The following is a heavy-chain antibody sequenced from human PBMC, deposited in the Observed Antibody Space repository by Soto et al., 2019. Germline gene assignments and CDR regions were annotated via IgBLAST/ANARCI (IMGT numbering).Heavy chain of an antibody. CDR3: ARAGGLGAVAVDY. J-gene: IGHJ4*02. CDR1: GDSISSNNYY. D-gene: IGHD6-19*01. Sequence: SETLSLTCTVSGDSISSNNYYWGWIRQPPGKGLEWIGGINYSGNTYYDPSLKSRVTISVDTSKNQFSLKLSSVTAADTAVYYCARAGGLGAVAVDYWGQGTLVTVSS. V-gene: IGHV4-39*07. CDR2: INYSGNT.